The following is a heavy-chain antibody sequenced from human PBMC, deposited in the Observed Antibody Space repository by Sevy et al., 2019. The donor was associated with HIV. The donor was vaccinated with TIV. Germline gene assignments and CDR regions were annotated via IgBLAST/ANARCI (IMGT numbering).Heavy chain of an antibody. D-gene: IGHD2-15*01. CDR1: GYTLSQLS. CDR3: AIVGLKYYSGASVYQEEWFDP. V-gene: IGHV1-24*01. J-gene: IGHJ5*02. Sequence: ASMKVSCKVSGYTLSQLSIHWVRQAPGKGLEWMGNFDPEDDKAIYAPRFQGRVTMTDDTSRYTTYIQMISRTSEDTAVYYCAIVGLKYYSGASVYQEEWFDPWGQGTLVTVSS. CDR2: FDPEDDKA.